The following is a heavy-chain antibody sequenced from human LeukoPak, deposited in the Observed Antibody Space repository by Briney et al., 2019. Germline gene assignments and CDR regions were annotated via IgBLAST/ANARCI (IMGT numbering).Heavy chain of an antibody. D-gene: IGHD6-13*01. CDR1: GYTFTGYY. Sequence: ASVKVSCKASGYTFTGYYMHWVRQAPGQGLEWMGWINPDSGGTKYAQKFQGWVTMTRDTYISTAYMELSRLRSDDTAVYYCARGNVAAAGIFYYYYGMDVWGKGTTVTVSS. CDR3: ARGNVAAAGIFYYYYGMDV. V-gene: IGHV1-2*04. J-gene: IGHJ6*04. CDR2: INPDSGGT.